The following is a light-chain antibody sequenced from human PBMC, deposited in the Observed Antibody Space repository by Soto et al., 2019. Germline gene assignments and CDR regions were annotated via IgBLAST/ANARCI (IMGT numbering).Light chain of an antibody. V-gene: IGKV3-15*01. J-gene: IGKJ5*01. Sequence: EIVMTQSPATLSVSPGEGATLACRTSHSVRSDLAWYQQKPGQSPRGLIFDASTRATGIPARFSGSGSGTEFTLTISSLQSEDFAVYYCQQCKNWPITFGQGTRLEIK. CDR1: HSVRSD. CDR3: QQCKNWPIT. CDR2: DAS.